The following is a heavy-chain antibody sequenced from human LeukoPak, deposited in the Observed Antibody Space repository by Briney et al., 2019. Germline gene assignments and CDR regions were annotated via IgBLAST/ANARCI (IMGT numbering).Heavy chain of an antibody. CDR3: AKRVVVVPAAASDY. J-gene: IGHJ4*02. V-gene: IGHV3-23*01. CDR1: GFTFSSYA. CDR2: ISGSGGST. Sequence: GGSLRLSCAASGFTFSSYAMSWVRQAPGKGLEWVSAISGSGGSTYYADSVKGRFTISGDNSKNTLYLQMNSLRAEDTAVYYCAKRVVVVPAAASDYWGQGTLVTVSS. D-gene: IGHD2-2*01.